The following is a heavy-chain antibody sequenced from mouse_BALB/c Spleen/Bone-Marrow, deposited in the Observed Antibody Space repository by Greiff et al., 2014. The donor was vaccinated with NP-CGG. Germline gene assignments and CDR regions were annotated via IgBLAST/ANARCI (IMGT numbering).Heavy chain of an antibody. D-gene: IGHD2-14*01. V-gene: IGHV5-4*02. CDR1: GFTFSDYY. J-gene: IGHJ4*01. CDR3: ARDRGVQGYAMDY. CDR2: ISDGGSYT. Sequence: EVQVVESGGGLVKPGGSLKLSCAASGFTFSDYYMYWVRQTPEKRLEWVATISDGGSYTYYPDSVKGRFTISRDIAKNNLYLQMSSLKSEDTAMYYCARDRGVQGYAMDYWGQGTSVTASS.